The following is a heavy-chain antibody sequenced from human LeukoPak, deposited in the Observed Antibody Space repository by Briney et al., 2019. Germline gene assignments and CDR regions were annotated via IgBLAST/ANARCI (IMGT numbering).Heavy chain of an antibody. CDR1: GFTFSSYS. CDR2: ISSSSSYI. J-gene: IGHJ5*02. Sequence: PGGSLRLSCAASGFTFSSYSMNWVRQAPGKGLEWVSSISSSSSYIYYAGSVKGRFTISRDNAKNSLYLQMNSLRAEDTAVYYCARITIFGVVIIWETFDPWGQGTLVTVSS. V-gene: IGHV3-21*01. CDR3: ARITIFGVVIIWETFDP. D-gene: IGHD3-3*01.